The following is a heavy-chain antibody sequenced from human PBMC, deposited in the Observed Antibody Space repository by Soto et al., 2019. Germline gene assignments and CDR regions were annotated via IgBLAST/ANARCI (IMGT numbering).Heavy chain of an antibody. V-gene: IGHV3-48*01. Sequence: EVQLVESGGGLVQPGGSLRLSCAASGFTFSSYSMNWVRQAPWKGLEWVSYITSSSSSIYYADSVKGRFTISRDNAKNSLYLQMNSLRAEDTGVYYCARSIPSTGTSDWGQGTLVTVSS. D-gene: IGHD1-1*01. J-gene: IGHJ4*02. CDR1: GFTFSSYS. CDR2: ITSSSSSI. CDR3: ARSIPSTGTSD.